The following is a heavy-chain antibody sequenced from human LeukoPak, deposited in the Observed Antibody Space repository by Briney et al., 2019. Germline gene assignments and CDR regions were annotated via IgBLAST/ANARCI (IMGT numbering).Heavy chain of an antibody. J-gene: IGHJ4*02. V-gene: IGHV4-59*01. CDR3: ARAPMATTPYYFDY. D-gene: IGHD5-24*01. CDR1: GGSISSYY. CDR2: IYYSGST. Sequence: PSETLSLTCTVSGGSISSYYWSWIRQPPGKGLEWIGYIYYSGSTNYNPSLKSRVTISVDTSKNQFSLKLSSVTAADTAVYYCARAPMATTPYYFDYWGQGTLVTVSS.